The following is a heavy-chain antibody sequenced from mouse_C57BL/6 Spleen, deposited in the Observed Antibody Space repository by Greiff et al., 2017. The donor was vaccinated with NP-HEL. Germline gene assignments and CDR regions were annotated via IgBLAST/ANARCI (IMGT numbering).Heavy chain of an antibody. CDR2: IYPRDGST. D-gene: IGHD1-1*02. J-gene: IGHJ4*01. CDR1: GYTFTDHT. CDR3: ARENYDYDAMDY. Sequence: QGERQQSDEEWGTQGASFPLSFKVSGYTFTDHTIHWMKQRPEQGLEWIGYIYPRDGSTKYNEKFKGKATLTADKSSSTAYMQLNSLTSEDSAVYFCARENYDYDAMDYWGQGTSVTVSS. V-gene: IGHV1-78*01.